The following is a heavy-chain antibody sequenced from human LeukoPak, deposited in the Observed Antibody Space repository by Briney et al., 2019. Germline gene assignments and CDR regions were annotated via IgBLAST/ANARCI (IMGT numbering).Heavy chain of an antibody. Sequence: GSLRLSCAASGFTFSSYAMSWVRQAPGKGLEWVSAISGGGGATFYADSVKGRFTLSRDNSKNTLYLQMNSLRAEDTAVYYRAKQRGYSYGYSFDYWGQGTLVTVSS. D-gene: IGHD5-18*01. V-gene: IGHV3-23*01. J-gene: IGHJ4*02. CDR2: ISGGGGAT. CDR1: GFTFSSYA. CDR3: AKQRGYSYGYSFDY.